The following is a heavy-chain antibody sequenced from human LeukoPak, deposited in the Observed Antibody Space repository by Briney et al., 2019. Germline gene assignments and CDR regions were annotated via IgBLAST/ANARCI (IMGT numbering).Heavy chain of an antibody. V-gene: IGHV3-7*01. CDR1: GFTFSSYW. D-gene: IGHD4-11*01. CDR2: IKQDGSEK. Sequence: GGSLRLSCAASGFTFSSYWMSWVRQAPGKGLEWVANIKQDGSEKYYVDSVKGRFTISRDNAKNSLYLQMNSLRAEDTAVYYCAREYSNYMDYYYYYMDVWGKGTTVTVSS. J-gene: IGHJ6*03. CDR3: AREYSNYMDYYYYYMDV.